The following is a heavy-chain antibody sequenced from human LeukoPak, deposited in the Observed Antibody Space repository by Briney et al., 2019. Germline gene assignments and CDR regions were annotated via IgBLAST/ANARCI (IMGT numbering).Heavy chain of an antibody. Sequence: PSETLSLTCTVSGGSISIYYWSWIRQPPGKGLEWIGYIYYSGSTNYNPSLKSRVTISVDTSKNQFSLKLSSVTAADTAVYYCARARRRDAFDIWGQGTMVTVSS. CDR2: IYYSGST. J-gene: IGHJ3*02. CDR1: GGSISIYY. CDR3: ARARRRDAFDI. V-gene: IGHV4-59*01.